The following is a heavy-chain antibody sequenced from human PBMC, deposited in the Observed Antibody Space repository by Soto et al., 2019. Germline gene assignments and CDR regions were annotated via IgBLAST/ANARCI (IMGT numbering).Heavy chain of an antibody. J-gene: IGHJ4*02. Sequence: ASVKVSCKASGYTFTSYGISWVRQAPGQGLEWMGWISAYNGNTNYAQKLQGRVTMTTDTSTSTAYMELRSLRSDDTAVYYCARDDSGYDWSHGKLDYWGQGTLVTVSS. D-gene: IGHD5-12*01. V-gene: IGHV1-18*01. CDR1: GYTFTSYG. CDR2: ISAYNGNT. CDR3: ARDDSGYDWSHGKLDY.